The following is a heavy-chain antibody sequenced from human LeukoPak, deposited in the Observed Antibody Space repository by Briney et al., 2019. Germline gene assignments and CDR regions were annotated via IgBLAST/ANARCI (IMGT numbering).Heavy chain of an antibody. J-gene: IGHJ4*02. V-gene: IGHV1-18*01. CDR2: ISGYNGNT. D-gene: IGHD3-10*01. CDR3: ARDYYGSGSCGY. Sequence: ASVKVSCKTSGYSFTNYGITWVRQAPGQGLEWMGWISGYNGNTNYAQKLQGRVTMTTDTSTSTAYMELRSLRSDDTAVYYCARDYYGSGSCGYWGQGTLVTVSS. CDR1: GYSFTNYG.